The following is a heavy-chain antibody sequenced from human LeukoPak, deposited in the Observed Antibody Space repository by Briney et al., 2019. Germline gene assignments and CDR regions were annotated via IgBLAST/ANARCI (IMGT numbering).Heavy chain of an antibody. Sequence: ASVKVSCKASGYTFTGYYMHWVRQAPGQGLEWMGWINPNSGGTNYAQKFQGRVTMTSDTSISTAYMELSRLRSDDTAVYYCARDANYDILTGYPSYYFDYWGQGTLVTVSS. V-gene: IGHV1-2*02. CDR3: ARDANYDILTGYPSYYFDY. CDR1: GYTFTGYY. CDR2: INPNSGGT. J-gene: IGHJ4*02. D-gene: IGHD3-9*01.